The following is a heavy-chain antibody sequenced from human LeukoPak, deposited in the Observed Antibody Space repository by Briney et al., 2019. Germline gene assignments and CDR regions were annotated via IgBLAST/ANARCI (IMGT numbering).Heavy chain of an antibody. CDR3: ARGVPATFFDY. J-gene: IGHJ4*02. CDR1: GGSFSGYY. D-gene: IGHD2-2*01. Sequence: SETLSLTCAVYGGSFSGYYWSWLPQPPGKGLEWIGEINHSGSTNYNPSLKSRVTISVDTSKNQFSLKLSSVPAADTAVYYCARGVPATFFDYWGQGTLVTVSS. V-gene: IGHV4-34*01. CDR2: INHSGST.